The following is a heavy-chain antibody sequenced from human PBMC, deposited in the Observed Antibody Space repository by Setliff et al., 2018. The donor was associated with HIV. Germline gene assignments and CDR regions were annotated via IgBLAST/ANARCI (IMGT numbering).Heavy chain of an antibody. CDR3: ARDSRSAITPYHFDH. CDR1: GYTFTSYY. V-gene: IGHV1-46*01. J-gene: IGHJ4*02. CDR2: INPSGGST. Sequence: GASVKVSCKASGYTFTSYYMHWVRQAPGQGLEWMGIINPSGGSTSYAQKFQGRVTMTRDTSTSTVYMELSSLRSEDTAVYYCARDSRSAITPYHFDHWGQGTLVTVSS. D-gene: IGHD1-20*01.